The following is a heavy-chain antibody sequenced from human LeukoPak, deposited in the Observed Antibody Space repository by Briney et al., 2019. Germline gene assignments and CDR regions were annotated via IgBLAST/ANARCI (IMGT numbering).Heavy chain of an antibody. CDR2: IYYSGST. CDR1: GGSISSYY. Sequence: SETLSLTCTVSGGSISSYYWSWIRQPPGKGLEWIGYIYYSGSTNYNPSLKSRVTTSVDTSKNQFSLKLSSVTAADTAVYYCARRWHDFWSGYLDAFDIWGQGTMVTVSS. J-gene: IGHJ3*02. D-gene: IGHD3-3*01. CDR3: ARRWHDFWSGYLDAFDI. V-gene: IGHV4-59*08.